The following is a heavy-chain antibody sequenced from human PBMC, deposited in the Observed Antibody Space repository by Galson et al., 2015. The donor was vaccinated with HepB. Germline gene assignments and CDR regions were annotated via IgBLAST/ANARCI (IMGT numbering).Heavy chain of an antibody. CDR3: AKETGYYYDSSGYPTPGSFDI. D-gene: IGHD3-22*01. J-gene: IGHJ3*02. CDR1: GFTFDDYA. Sequence: SLRLSCAASGFTFDDYAMNWVRQAPGKGLEWVSGISWNSGSIGYADSVKGRFTISRDNSKNSLYLQMNSLRAEDTALYYCAKETGYYYDSSGYPTPGSFDIWGQGTMVTVSS. CDR2: ISWNSGSI. V-gene: IGHV3-9*01.